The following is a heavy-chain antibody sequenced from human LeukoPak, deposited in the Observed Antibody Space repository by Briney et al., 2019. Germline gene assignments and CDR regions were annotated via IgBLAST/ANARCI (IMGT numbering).Heavy chain of an antibody. D-gene: IGHD3-22*01. CDR3: AKDVTYYYDSSGYLNFDY. CDR2: IRYDGSNK. CDR1: GFTFSDYY. V-gene: IGHV3-30*02. J-gene: IGHJ4*02. Sequence: PGGSLRLSCAASGFTFSDYYMSWIRQAPGKGLEWVAFIRYDGSNKYYADSVKGRFTISRDNSKNTLYLQMNSLRAEDTAVYYCAKDVTYYYDSSGYLNFDYWGQGTLVTVSS.